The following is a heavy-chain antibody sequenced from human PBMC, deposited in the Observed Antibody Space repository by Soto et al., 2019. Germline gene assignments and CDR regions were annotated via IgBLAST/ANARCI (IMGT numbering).Heavy chain of an antibody. Sequence: GSLRLSCAASGFTFSSYAMSWVRQAPGKGLEWVSAISGSGGSTYYADSVKGRFTISRDNSKNTLYLQMNSLRAEDTAVYYCAKTIVVVVADATSYCSRTQTAGSVSDYWGQGTLVTVSS. CDR1: GFTFSSYA. CDR2: ISGSGGST. V-gene: IGHV3-23*01. CDR3: AKTIVVVVADATSYCSRTQTAGSVSDY. D-gene: IGHD2-15*01. J-gene: IGHJ4*02.